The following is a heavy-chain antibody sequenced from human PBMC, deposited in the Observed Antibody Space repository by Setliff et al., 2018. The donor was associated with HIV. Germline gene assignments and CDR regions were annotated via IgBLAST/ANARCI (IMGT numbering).Heavy chain of an antibody. CDR3: ARQVPNLGTYSSGGSDY. Sequence: SETLSLTCTVSDDSISSYYWSWIRQPPGKGLEWIGFIYYTGTTNYNPSLKSRVTISMDTSKKHFSLKLTSVTAADSAVYYCARQVPNLGTYSSGGSDYWGRGTLVTVSS. CDR1: DDSISSYY. J-gene: IGHJ4*02. CDR2: IYYTGTT. D-gene: IGHD2-15*01. V-gene: IGHV4-59*08.